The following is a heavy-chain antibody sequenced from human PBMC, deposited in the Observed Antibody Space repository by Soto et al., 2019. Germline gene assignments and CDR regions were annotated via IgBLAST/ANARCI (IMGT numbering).Heavy chain of an antibody. CDR3: AKGFIAARRGFDY. Sequence: GGSLRLSCAASGFTFSSYGMHWVRQAPGKGLEWVAVISYDGSNKYYADSVKGRFTISRDNSKNTLYLQMNSLRAEDTAVYYCAKGFIAARRGFDYWGQGMSVTVSS. V-gene: IGHV3-30*18. CDR1: GFTFSSYG. J-gene: IGHJ4*02. CDR2: ISYDGSNK. D-gene: IGHD6-6*01.